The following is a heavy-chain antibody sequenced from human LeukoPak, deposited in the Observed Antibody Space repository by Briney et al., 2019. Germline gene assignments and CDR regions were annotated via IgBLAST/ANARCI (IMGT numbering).Heavy chain of an antibody. CDR1: GFTFSDYY. J-gene: IGHJ6*03. CDR3: ARGHYYYYYYMDV. V-gene: IGHV3-11*04. Sequence: GGSLRLSCAASGFTFSDYYMSWIRQAPGKGLEWVSYISSSGSTIYYADSVKGRFTISRDNAKNSLYLQMNSLRAEDTAMYYCARGHYYYYYYMDVWGKGTTVTVSS. CDR2: ISSSGSTI.